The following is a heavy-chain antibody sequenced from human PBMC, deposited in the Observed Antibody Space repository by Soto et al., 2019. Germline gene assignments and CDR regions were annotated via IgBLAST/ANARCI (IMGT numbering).Heavy chain of an antibody. V-gene: IGHV3-30-3*01. J-gene: IGHJ6*02. Sequence: QVQLVESGGGVVQPGRSLRLSCAASGFTFSSYAMHWVRQAPGKGLEWVAVISYDGSNKYYADSVKGRFTISRDNSKKTLYLQMNSLRDEDTAVYYCARDYYRFNSGYGFSMDVWGQGTTVTVSS. CDR1: GFTFSSYA. D-gene: IGHD5-12*01. CDR2: ISYDGSNK. CDR3: ARDYYRFNSGYGFSMDV.